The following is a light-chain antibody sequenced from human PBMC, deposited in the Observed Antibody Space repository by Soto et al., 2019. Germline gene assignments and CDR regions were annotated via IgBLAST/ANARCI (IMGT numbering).Light chain of an antibody. V-gene: IGKV3-20*01. Sequence: EIVLTQSPGTLSLSPGERATLSCRASQGVSSSYLAWYQQKPGQPPRLLIYGASSRATGIPDRFSGSGSGTDVPLTITRLEPEDFAGYYCQHYRTSFGGGTKVEIK. CDR3: QHYRTS. CDR1: QGVSSSY. J-gene: IGKJ4*01. CDR2: GAS.